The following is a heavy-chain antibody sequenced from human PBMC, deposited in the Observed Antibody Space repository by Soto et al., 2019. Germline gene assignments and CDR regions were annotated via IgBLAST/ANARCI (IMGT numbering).Heavy chain of an antibody. Sequence: LRLSCRGSGFTFSNSWMHWVRHTPGKGLVWVSRINNDGSNAAYADSVKGRFTISRDNAKNTLYMYMNFLRVEDTAVYYCARDPLFPPDPDDYWGQGTLVTVSS. D-gene: IGHD3-3*01. CDR3: ARDPLFPPDPDDY. V-gene: IGHV3-74*01. J-gene: IGHJ4*02. CDR2: INNDGSNA. CDR1: GFTFSNSW.